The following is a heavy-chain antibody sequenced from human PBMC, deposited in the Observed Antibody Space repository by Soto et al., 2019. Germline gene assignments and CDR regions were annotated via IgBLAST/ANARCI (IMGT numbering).Heavy chain of an antibody. V-gene: IGHV3-23*01. CDR1: GFTLSSYP. CDR2: VSVDPGNT. Sequence: GGSLRLSCTASGFTLSSYPMSWVRQTPGKGLQWVASVSVDPGNTYYADSVKGRFTISRDNSIYTLYLQMNNVTAEDTAIYYCVKDGIRGIHIDKWGQGTLVTVSS. J-gene: IGHJ4*02. CDR3: VKDGIRGIHIDK.